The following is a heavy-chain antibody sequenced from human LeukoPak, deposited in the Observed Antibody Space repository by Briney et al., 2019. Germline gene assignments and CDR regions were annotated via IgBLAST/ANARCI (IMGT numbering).Heavy chain of an antibody. J-gene: IGHJ4*02. CDR3: AREGPRGYSGYDPLFDY. D-gene: IGHD5-12*01. CDR1: GFTFSSYG. CDR2: IWYDESNK. V-gene: IGHV3-33*01. Sequence: GGSLRLSCAASGFTFSSYGMHWVRQAPGKGLEWVAVIWYDESNKYYGDSVKGRFTISRDNSKNTLYLQMNSLRAEDTAVYYCAREGPRGYSGYDPLFDYWGQGTLVTVSS.